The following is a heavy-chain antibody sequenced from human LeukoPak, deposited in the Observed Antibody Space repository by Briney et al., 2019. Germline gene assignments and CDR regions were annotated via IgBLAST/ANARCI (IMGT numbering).Heavy chain of an antibody. CDR2: INHSGST. V-gene: IGHV4-34*01. J-gene: IGHJ4*02. CDR1: GGSFSGYY. Sequence: PSETLSLTCAVYGGSFSGYYWGWIRQPPGKGLEWIGEINHSGSTNYNPSLKSRVTISVDTSKNQFSLKLSSVTAADTAVYYCARLRSSSWPFDYWGQGTLVTVSS. CDR3: ARLRSSSWPFDY. D-gene: IGHD6-13*01.